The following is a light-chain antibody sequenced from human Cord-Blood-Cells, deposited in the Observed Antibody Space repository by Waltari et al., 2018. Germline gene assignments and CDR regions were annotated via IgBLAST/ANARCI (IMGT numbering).Light chain of an antibody. CDR1: QGISNY. Sequence: IQMTHSPSSLSASVGDRVTITCRASQGISNYLAWYQQKPGKVPKLLIYAASTLQSGVPSRFSGSGSGTDFTLTISSLQPEDVATYYCQKYNSAPPFTFGPGTKVDIK. J-gene: IGKJ3*01. CDR3: QKYNSAPPFT. CDR2: AAS. V-gene: IGKV1-27*01.